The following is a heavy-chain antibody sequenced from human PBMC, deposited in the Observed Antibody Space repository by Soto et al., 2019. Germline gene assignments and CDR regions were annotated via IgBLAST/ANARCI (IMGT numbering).Heavy chain of an antibody. J-gene: IGHJ6*02. CDR3: ARRAASIYYYYGMDV. Sequence: LGESLKISCKGSGYSFTSYWIGWVRQMPGKGLEWMGIIYPGDSDTRYSPSFQGQVTISADKSISTAYLQWSSLKASDTAMYYCARRAASIYYYYGMDVWGQGTTVTVSS. V-gene: IGHV5-51*01. D-gene: IGHD6-25*01. CDR1: GYSFTSYW. CDR2: IYPGDSDT.